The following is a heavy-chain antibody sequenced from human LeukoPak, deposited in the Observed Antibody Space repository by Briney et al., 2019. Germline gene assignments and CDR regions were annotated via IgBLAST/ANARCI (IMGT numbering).Heavy chain of an antibody. J-gene: IGHJ5*02. CDR3: ARDNSVGDIAWWFDP. D-gene: IGHD3-16*02. CDR2: ISAYNGNT. CDR1: GYTFTSYG. V-gene: IGHV1-18*01. Sequence: ASVKVSCKASGYTFTSYGISWVRQAPGQGLEWMGWISAYNGNTNYAQKFQGRVTITADKSTSTAYMELSSLRSEDTAVYYCARDNSVGDIAWWFDPWGQGTLVTVSS.